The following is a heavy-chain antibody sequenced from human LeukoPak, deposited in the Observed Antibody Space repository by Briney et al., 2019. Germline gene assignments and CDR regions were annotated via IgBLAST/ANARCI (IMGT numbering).Heavy chain of an antibody. V-gene: IGHV1-69*04. J-gene: IGHJ4*02. CDR3: AKDHRGSYFSFDY. CDR1: GGTFSSYA. D-gene: IGHD1-26*01. CDR2: IIPILGIA. Sequence: GASVKVSCKASGGTFSSYAISWVRQAPGQGLEWMGRIIPILGIANYAQKFQGRVTITADKSTSTAYMELNSLRAEDTAVYYCAKDHRGSYFSFDYWGQGTLVTVSS.